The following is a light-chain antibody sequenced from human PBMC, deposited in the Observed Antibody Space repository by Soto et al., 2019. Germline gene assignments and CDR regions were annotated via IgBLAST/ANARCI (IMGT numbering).Light chain of an antibody. CDR2: GAS. Sequence: ENVLTQSPGTLSLSPGERATLSCRASQSVSSFYLAWYQQRPGQAPRLLISGASTRATGIPDRFSVSGSGKGFTLSISSPEPEDFAVYYCQQYCSSPRTFGQGTKVEVK. J-gene: IGKJ1*01. CDR1: QSVSSFY. V-gene: IGKV3-20*01. CDR3: QQYCSSPRT.